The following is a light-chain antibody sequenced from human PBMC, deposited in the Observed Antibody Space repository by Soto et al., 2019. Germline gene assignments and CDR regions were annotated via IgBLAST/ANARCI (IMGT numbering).Light chain of an antibody. V-gene: IGLV2-8*01. J-gene: IGLJ2*01. CDR3: SSYAGGNNLL. Sequence: QSALTQPPSASGSLGQSVTISCSGGSSDIGGYNYVAWYQHHPGKAPKLIIYEVNKRPSGVPDRFSGSKSGNTASLTVSGLQAEDEADYSCSSYAGGNNLLFGGGTKLTVL. CDR2: EVN. CDR1: SSDIGGYNY.